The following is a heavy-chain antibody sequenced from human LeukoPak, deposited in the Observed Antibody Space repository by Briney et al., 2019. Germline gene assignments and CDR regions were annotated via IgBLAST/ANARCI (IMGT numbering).Heavy chain of an antibody. V-gene: IGHV3-30*02. CDR1: GFTFSSYG. D-gene: IGHD4-17*01. CDR2: IRYDGSNK. CDR3: AKNPGVAVTPSYYYMDV. J-gene: IGHJ6*03. Sequence: PGGSLRLSCAASGFTFSSYGMHWVRQAPGKGLEWVAFIRYDGSNKYYADSVKGRFTISRDNSNNTLYLQMSSLRAEDTAIYYCAKNPGVAVTPSYYYMDVWGKGTTVTVSS.